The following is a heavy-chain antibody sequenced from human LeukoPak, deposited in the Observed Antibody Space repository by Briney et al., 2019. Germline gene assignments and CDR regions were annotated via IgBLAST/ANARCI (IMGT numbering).Heavy chain of an antibody. V-gene: IGHV4-39*07. CDR3: ATEVESVHDY. Sequence: PSETLSLTCTVSGGSISSSSYYWGWIRQPPGKGLEWIGSIYYSGSTYYNPSLKSRVTISVDTSKNQFSLKLSSVTAADTAVYYCATEVESVHDYWGQGTLVTVSS. J-gene: IGHJ4*02. CDR1: GGSISSSSYY. CDR2: IYYSGST.